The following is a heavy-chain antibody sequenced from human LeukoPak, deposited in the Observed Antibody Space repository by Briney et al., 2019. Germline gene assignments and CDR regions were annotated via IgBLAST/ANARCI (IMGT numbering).Heavy chain of an antibody. V-gene: IGHV1-18*01. CDR2: ISGHNGQT. CDR3: VLGDILTGYWAEYFPY. D-gene: IGHD3-9*01. Sequence: ASVKVSCKPSGYTFTTYGLSWVRQARGQGLEWMGWISGHNGQTNYAHKFQGRGSITTYTPSMTAYMELKSLRSDDTAVYYCVLGDILTGYWAEYFPYWAQGTLVTVSS. CDR1: GYTFTTYG. J-gene: IGHJ4*02.